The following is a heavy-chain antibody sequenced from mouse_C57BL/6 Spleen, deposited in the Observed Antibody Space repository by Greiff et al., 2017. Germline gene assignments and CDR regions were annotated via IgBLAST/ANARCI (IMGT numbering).Heavy chain of an antibody. Sequence: VKLQESGAELVKPGASVKISCKASGYAFSSYWMNWVKQRPGKGLEWIGQIYPGDGDTNYNGKFKGKATLTADKSSSTAYMQLSSLTSEDSAVYFCAKALTGSNYYAMDYWGQGTSVTVSS. D-gene: IGHD4-1*01. CDR1: GYAFSSYW. J-gene: IGHJ4*01. CDR2: IYPGDGDT. CDR3: AKALTGSNYYAMDY. V-gene: IGHV1-80*01.